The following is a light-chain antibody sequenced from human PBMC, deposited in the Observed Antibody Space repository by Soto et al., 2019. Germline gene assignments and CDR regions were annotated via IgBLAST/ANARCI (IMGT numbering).Light chain of an antibody. CDR2: EIT. V-gene: IGLV2-14*01. CDR1: SSDVGGSRY. J-gene: IGLJ2*01. CDR3: SSHTINNTPVV. Sequence: QSALTQPASVSGSPGQSITISCTGTSSDVGGSRYVSWYQQHPGEAPKLLIYEITSRPSGISSRFSGSKSGNTASLTISGLQAEDEADYYCSSHTINNTPVVFGGGTKLTVL.